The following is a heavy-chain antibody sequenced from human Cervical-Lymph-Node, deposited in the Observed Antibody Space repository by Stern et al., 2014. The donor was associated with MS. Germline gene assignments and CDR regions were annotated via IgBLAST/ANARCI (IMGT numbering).Heavy chain of an antibody. V-gene: IGHV4-4*02. D-gene: IGHD3-10*01. CDR3: ARDSRTYYQFDS. Sequence: QLQLQESGPGLVKPSGTLSLTCAVSGDFLSGSKRWGWVRQPPGKGVEWIGEIFHDGSTNYNPSLKSRVTISVDKSKNQFSLRLTSVTAADTAVYYCARDSRTYYQFDSWGQGTLVTVSS. CDR1: GDFLSGSKR. CDR2: IFHDGST. J-gene: IGHJ4*02.